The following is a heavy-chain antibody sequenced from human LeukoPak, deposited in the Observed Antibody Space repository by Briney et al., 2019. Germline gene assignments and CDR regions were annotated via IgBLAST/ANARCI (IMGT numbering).Heavy chain of an antibody. CDR1: GFTLSNFA. J-gene: IGHJ4*02. CDR2: ISTNGSRT. D-gene: IGHD5-12*01. CDR3: ARDSFYTGYDRGFGY. V-gene: IGHV3-64*02. Sequence: GGTLRLSCTASGFTLSNFAMHWVRQSPDKGLQYVSAISTNGSRTFYADSVKGRFIISRDNSKNTLYLQMGSLRGEDTAVYYCARDSFYTGYDRGFGYWGQGTLVTVSS.